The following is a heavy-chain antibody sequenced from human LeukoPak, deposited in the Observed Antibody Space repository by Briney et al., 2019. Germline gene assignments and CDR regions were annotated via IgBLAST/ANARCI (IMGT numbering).Heavy chain of an antibody. CDR3: ASHTSGIYQYYFDF. J-gene: IGHJ4*02. CDR1: GDSMRSFY. CDR2: IHTSGTT. D-gene: IGHD1-26*01. Sequence: SETLSLTCTVSGDSMRSFYWSFIRQPAGKGLEWIGRIHTSGTTWYNASLKSRVTISVDTSKNQFSLKLSSVTAADTAVYYCASHTSGIYQYYFDFWGQGTLVTVSS. V-gene: IGHV4-4*07.